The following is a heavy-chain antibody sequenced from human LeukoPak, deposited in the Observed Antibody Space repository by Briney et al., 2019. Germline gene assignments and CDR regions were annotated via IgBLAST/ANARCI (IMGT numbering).Heavy chain of an antibody. V-gene: IGHV3-48*04. CDR2: ISSSSSTI. J-gene: IGHJ4*02. CDR3: ARDSSSWYYFGY. D-gene: IGHD6-13*01. Sequence: PGGSLRLSCAASGFTLSSYSMSWVRQAPGKGLEWVSYISSSSSTIYYTDSVKGRFTISRDNAKNSLYLQMNSLRAEDTAVYYCARDSSSWYYFGYWGQGTLVTVSS. CDR1: GFTLSSYS.